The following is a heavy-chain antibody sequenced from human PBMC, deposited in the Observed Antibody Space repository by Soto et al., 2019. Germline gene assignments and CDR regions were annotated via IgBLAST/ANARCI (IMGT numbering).Heavy chain of an antibody. CDR2: ISGSGGST. V-gene: IGHV3-23*01. CDR1: GFTFSSYA. J-gene: IGHJ3*02. D-gene: IGHD2-15*01. CDR3: AKDLREDIVVVVAATNAFDI. Sequence: GGSLRLSCAASGFTFSSYAMSWVRQAPGKGLEWVSAISGSGGSTYYADSVKGRFTISRDNSKNTLYLQMNSLRAEDTAVYYCAKDLREDIVVVVAATNAFDIWGQGTMVTVSS.